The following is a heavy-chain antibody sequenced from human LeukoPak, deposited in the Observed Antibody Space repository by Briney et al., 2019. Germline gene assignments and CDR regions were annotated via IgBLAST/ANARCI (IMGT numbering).Heavy chain of an antibody. CDR3: ARESSLNY. CDR1: GYTFIDYY. Sequence: GASVKVSCKASGYTFIDYYMHWVRQAPGQGLEWMGWINPNSGGTSYAQKCQGRVTMTRDTSLSTAYMELTTLTSDDTAVYYCARESSLNYWGQGTLVTVSS. V-gene: IGHV1-2*02. J-gene: IGHJ4*02. CDR2: INPNSGGT.